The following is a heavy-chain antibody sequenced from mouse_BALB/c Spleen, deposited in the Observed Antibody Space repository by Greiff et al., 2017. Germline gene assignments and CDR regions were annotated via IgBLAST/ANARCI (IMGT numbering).Heavy chain of an antibody. CDR3: ARDYGYYAMDY. D-gene: IGHD1-2*01. CDR1: GYTFTSYT. J-gene: IGHJ4*01. Sequence: VQLVESGAELARPGASVKMSCKASGYTFTSYTMHWVKQRPGQGLEWIGYINPSSGYTNYNQKFKDKATLTADKSSSTAYMQLSSLTSEDSAVYYCARDYGYYAMDYWGQGTSVTVSS. CDR2: INPSSGYT. V-gene: IGHV1-4*01.